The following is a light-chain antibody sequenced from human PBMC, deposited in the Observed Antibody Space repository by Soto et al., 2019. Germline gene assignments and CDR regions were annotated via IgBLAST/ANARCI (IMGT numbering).Light chain of an antibody. Sequence: EIVLTQSPGTLSLSPGEIATLSCRASQSISSSYLAWYQQKPGQAPRLLIYGVSNRATGIPDRFSGSGSGTDFTLTISRLEPEDFAVYYCQLHGDSPPGYTFGQGTKLEIK. CDR1: QSISSSY. CDR3: QLHGDSPPGYT. V-gene: IGKV3-20*01. CDR2: GVS. J-gene: IGKJ2*01.